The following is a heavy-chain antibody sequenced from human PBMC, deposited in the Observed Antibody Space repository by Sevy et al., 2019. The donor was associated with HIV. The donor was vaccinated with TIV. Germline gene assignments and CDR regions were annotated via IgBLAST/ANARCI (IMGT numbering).Heavy chain of an antibody. CDR1: GLTFSRFA. V-gene: IGHV3-23*01. J-gene: IGHJ4*02. CDR2: ISGSGDIT. CDR3: SKTDRISALGQFDY. Sequence: GGSLRLSCAASGLTFSRFAMSWVRQAPGKGLEWVSIISGSGDITYYEQSVKGRFTISRDNSKNTLSLQMNSLRAEDTAIYFCSKTDRISALGQFDYWGQGTLVTVSS. D-gene: IGHD6-13*01.